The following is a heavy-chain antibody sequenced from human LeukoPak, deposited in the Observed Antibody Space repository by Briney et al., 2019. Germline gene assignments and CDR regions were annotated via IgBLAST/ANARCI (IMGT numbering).Heavy chain of an antibody. Sequence: SETLSLTCAVYGGSFSGYYWSWIRQPPGKGLEWIGEINHSGSTNYNPSLKSRVTISVDTSKNQFSLKLSSVTAADTAVYYCARSAHFSRYCSGGSCSVNWFDPWGQGTLVTVSS. CDR3: ARSAHFSRYCSGGSCSVNWFDP. J-gene: IGHJ5*02. V-gene: IGHV4-34*01. D-gene: IGHD2-15*01. CDR1: GGSFSGYY. CDR2: INHSGST.